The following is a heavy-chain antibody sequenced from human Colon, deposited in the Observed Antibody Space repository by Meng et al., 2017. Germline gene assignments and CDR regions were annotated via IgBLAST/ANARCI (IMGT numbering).Heavy chain of an antibody. V-gene: IGHV4-34*01. CDR1: GGSFSGYS. D-gene: IGHD6-19*01. J-gene: IGHJ4*02. Sequence: QGHIQQWGAGLLKPSATLSLHCAVYGGSFSGYSWSWLRQPPGKGLEWIGEINHTGNTSYNPSLKSRLTISVDTSKNQFSLNLSSVTAADTALYYCARSVRLGVAGKSGAYWGQGTLVTVSS. CDR3: ARSVRLGVAGKSGAY. CDR2: INHTGNT.